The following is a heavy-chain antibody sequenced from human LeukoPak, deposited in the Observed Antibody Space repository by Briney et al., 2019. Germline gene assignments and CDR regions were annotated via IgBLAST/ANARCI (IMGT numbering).Heavy chain of an antibody. CDR1: GYTFTSYA. CDR2: INAGNGNT. Sequence: ASVKVSCKASGYTFTSYAMHWVRQAPGQRLEWMGWINAGNGNTKYSQKFQGRVTITRDTSASTAYMELSSLRSEDTAVYYCARERLLTVTTRYFDYWGQGTLVTVSS. D-gene: IGHD4-17*01. V-gene: IGHV1-3*01. CDR3: ARERLLTVTTRYFDY. J-gene: IGHJ4*02.